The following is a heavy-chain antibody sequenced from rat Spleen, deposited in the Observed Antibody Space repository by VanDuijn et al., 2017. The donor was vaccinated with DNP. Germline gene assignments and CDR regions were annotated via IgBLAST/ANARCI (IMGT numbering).Heavy chain of an antibody. CDR2: ISYDGSST. CDR3: TTVFITTLFDY. D-gene: IGHD1-10*01. J-gene: IGHJ2*01. Sequence: EVQLVESGGGLVQPGRSMKLSCAASGFTFSNYDMAWVRQAPKKGLEWVATISYDGSSTYYRDSVKGRFTISRDNAKSTLYLQMDSLRSEDTATYYCTTVFITTLFDYWGQGVMVTVSS. CDR1: GFTFSNYD. V-gene: IGHV5-7*01.